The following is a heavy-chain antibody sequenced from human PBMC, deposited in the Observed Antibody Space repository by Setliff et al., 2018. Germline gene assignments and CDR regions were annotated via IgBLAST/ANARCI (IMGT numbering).Heavy chain of an antibody. J-gene: IGHJ5*02. Sequence: SETLSLTCTVSGGSISSGSYYWSWIRQPAGKGLEWIGRIYSSGSTKYNPSLKSRVTISGDTSKNQFSLKLSSVTAADTAVYYCARGAPGWELLSWFDPWGQGTLVTSPQ. CDR2: IYSSGST. D-gene: IGHD1-26*01. CDR1: GGSISSGSYY. CDR3: ARGAPGWELLSWFDP. V-gene: IGHV4-61*02.